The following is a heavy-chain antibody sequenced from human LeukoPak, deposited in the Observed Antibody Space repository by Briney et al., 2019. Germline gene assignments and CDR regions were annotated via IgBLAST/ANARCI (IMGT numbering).Heavy chain of an antibody. J-gene: IGHJ4*02. Sequence: PGGSLRLSCAASGFSFSSYGMHWVRQAPVKGLEWVAFIRYDGTTKYYADPVKGRFSISRDNSKNTLFLQMNNLRPDDTAVYYCAKDRTRTIDYWGQGTLVTVSS. V-gene: IGHV3-30*02. D-gene: IGHD2-2*01. CDR2: IRYDGTTK. CDR3: AKDRTRTIDY. CDR1: GFSFSSYG.